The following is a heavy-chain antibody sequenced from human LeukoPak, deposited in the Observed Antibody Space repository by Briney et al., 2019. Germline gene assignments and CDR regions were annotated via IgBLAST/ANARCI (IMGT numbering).Heavy chain of an antibody. J-gene: IGHJ3*02. V-gene: IGHV1-8*01. CDR1: GYTFTTYD. D-gene: IGHD4-17*01. Sequence: ASVRVSCKASGYTFTTYDINWVRQAPGQGLEWMGWMNPKNGDTGYAQKFQGRVTMTRNISIRTAYMELSSLTSEDTAMFYCARVLFVDYEVAAFDIWGLGTMVTVSS. CDR3: ARVLFVDYEVAAFDI. CDR2: MNPKNGDT.